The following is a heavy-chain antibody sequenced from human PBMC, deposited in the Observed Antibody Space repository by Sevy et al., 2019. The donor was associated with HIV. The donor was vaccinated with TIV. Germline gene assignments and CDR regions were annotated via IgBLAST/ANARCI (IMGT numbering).Heavy chain of an antibody. CDR3: ARGYSSGSNWFDP. J-gene: IGHJ5*02. Sequence: SETLSLTCAVSGGSISSGGYSWSWIRQPPGKGMEWIGYIYHSGRTYYNPSLKSRVTISVDRSKNQFSLKLSSVTAADTAVYYCARGYSSGSNWFDPWSQGTLVTVSS. CDR1: GGSISSGGYS. CDR2: IYHSGRT. V-gene: IGHV4-30-2*01. D-gene: IGHD6-19*01.